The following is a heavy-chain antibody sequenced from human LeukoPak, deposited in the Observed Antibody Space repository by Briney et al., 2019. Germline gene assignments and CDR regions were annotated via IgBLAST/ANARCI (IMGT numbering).Heavy chain of an antibody. CDR1: GLTFSSHW. CDR2: IYSGGTT. D-gene: IGHD3-10*01. CDR3: ARDYQLGPYY. Sequence: PGGSLRLSCEASGLTFSSHWMHWVRQAPGKGLEWVSVIYSGGTTHYADSVKGRFTISRDNSKNTLYLQMNSLRAEDTAVYYCARDYQLGPYYWGQGTLVTVSS. V-gene: IGHV3-53*01. J-gene: IGHJ4*02.